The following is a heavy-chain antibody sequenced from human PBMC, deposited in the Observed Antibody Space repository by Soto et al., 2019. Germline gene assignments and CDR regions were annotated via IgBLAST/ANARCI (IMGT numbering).Heavy chain of an antibody. CDR1: GYSFTISW. CDR2: IYPGDSDT. V-gene: IGHV5-51*01. CDR3: ARTHWPGLYYYYGMDV. J-gene: IGHJ6*02. Sequence: GASLKIYGKGSGYSFTISWIGWVRQMPGKGLEWMGIIYPGDSDTRYSPSFQGQVTISADKSISTAYLQWSSLKASDTAMYYCARTHWPGLYYYYGMDVWGQGTTVTVSS.